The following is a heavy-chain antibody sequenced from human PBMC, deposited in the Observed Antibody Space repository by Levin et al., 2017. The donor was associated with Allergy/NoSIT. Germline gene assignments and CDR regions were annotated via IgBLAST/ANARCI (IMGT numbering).Heavy chain of an antibody. CDR2: ITSDGSHK. Sequence: GESLKISCGASGFTFSTYGMHWVRQAPGKGLEWVAIITSDGSHKYYEDSVKGRFTISRDNSKNTVYLHMDSLRLEDTALYYCAKGGDMDVWGQGTTVTVSS. D-gene: IGHD3-16*01. CDR3: AKGGDMDV. CDR1: GFTFSTYG. V-gene: IGHV3-30*18. J-gene: IGHJ6*02.